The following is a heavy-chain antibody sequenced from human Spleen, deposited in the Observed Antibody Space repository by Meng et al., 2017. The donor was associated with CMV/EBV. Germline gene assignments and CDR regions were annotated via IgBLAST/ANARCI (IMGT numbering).Heavy chain of an antibody. J-gene: IGHJ4*02. V-gene: IGHV3-9*01. CDR1: GFTFDDYA. CDR3: ANGYDSSGYHDY. D-gene: IGHD3-22*01. Sequence: SLKISCAASGFTFDDYAMHWVRQAPGKGLEWVSGISWNSGSIGYADSVKGRFTISRDNAKNSLYLQMNSLRAEDTAVYYCANGYDSSGYHDYWGQGTLVTVSS. CDR2: ISWNSGSI.